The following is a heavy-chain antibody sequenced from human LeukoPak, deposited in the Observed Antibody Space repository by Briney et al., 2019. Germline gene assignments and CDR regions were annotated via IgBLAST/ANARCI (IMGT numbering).Heavy chain of an antibody. J-gene: IGHJ4*02. Sequence: PSETLSLTCTVSGGSISSYYWSWIRQTPGKGLEWIGYIYYSGSTNYNPSLKSRVTISVDTSKNQFSLKLSSVTAADTAVYYCARSSYGSGSYPLDYWGQGTLVTVSS. CDR3: ARSSYGSGSYPLDY. CDR1: GGSISSYY. CDR2: IYYSGST. D-gene: IGHD3-10*01. V-gene: IGHV4-59*01.